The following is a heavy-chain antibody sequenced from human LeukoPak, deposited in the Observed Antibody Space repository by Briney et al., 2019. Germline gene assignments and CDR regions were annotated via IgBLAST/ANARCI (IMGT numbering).Heavy chain of an antibody. CDR1: GFTFSSYA. Sequence: PGGSLRLSCAASGFTFSSYAMSWVRQAPGKGLEWVSAISGSGGSTYYADSVKGRFTISRDNSKNTLYLQVNSLRAEDTAVYYCANARFGEVGYFYYWGQGDLVTVSS. D-gene: IGHD3-10*01. CDR3: ANARFGEVGYFYY. V-gene: IGHV3-23*01. J-gene: IGHJ4*02. CDR2: ISGSGGST.